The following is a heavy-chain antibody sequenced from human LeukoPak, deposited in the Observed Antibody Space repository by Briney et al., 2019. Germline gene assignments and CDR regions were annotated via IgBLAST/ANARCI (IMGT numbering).Heavy chain of an antibody. D-gene: IGHD5-24*01. V-gene: IGHV1-69*05. J-gene: IGHJ4*02. CDR3: ARGDGYNYFLPDY. CDR1: GGTFSSYA. Sequence: SVKVSCKASGGTFSSYAISWVRQAPGQGLEWMGRIIPIFGTANYAQKFQGRATITTDESTSTAYMELSSPRSEDTAVYYCARGDGYNYFLPDYWGQGTLVTVSS. CDR2: IIPIFGTA.